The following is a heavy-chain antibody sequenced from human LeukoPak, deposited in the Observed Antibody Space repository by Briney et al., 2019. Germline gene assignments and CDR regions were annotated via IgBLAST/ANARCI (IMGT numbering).Heavy chain of an antibody. CDR2: ITPIFGTA. V-gene: IGHV1-69*01. D-gene: IGHD3-22*01. CDR3: ASATDYYDSSGYYPFDY. Sequence: SVKVSCKASGGTFSSYAISWVRQAPGQGLEWVGGITPIFGTANYAQKFQGRVTITADESTSTAYMELSSLRSEDTAVYYCASATDYYDSSGYYPFDYWGQGTLVTVSS. J-gene: IGHJ4*02. CDR1: GGTFSSYA.